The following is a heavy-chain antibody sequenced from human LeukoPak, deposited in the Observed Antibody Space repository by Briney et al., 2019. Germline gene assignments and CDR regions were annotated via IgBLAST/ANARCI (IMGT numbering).Heavy chain of an antibody. D-gene: IGHD2-2*01. CDR3: AKSVGGQLPSYYFDY. J-gene: IGHJ4*02. V-gene: IGHV3-9*01. CDR1: GFTFDDYA. Sequence: GGSLRLSCAASGFTFDDYAMHWVRQAPGKGLEWVSGISWNSGSIGYADSVKGRFTIYRDNAKNSLYLQMNSLRAEDTALYYCAKSVGGQLPSYYFDYWGQGTLVTVSS. CDR2: ISWNSGSI.